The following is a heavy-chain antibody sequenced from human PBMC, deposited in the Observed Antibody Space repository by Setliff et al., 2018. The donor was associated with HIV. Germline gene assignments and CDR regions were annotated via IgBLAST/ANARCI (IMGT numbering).Heavy chain of an antibody. CDR3: ARQVSIPGVAVTPLDN. V-gene: IGHV4-59*08. CDR1: GGSISSYY. J-gene: IGHJ4*02. CDR2: IYTSGIT. Sequence: PSETLSLTCTVSGGSISSYYWSWIRLPPGKGLEWIGYIYTSGITNYNPSLKSRVTMSVDTSKNQFSLKLTSVTAADGAVYYCARQVSIPGVAVTPLDNWGQGSLVTVSS. D-gene: IGHD3-3*01.